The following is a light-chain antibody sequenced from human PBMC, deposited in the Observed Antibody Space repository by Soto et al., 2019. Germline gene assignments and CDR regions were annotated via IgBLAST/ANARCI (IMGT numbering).Light chain of an antibody. J-gene: IGKJ1*01. V-gene: IGKV1-27*01. CDR1: QGISNF. CDR2: GAS. Sequence: IQMTQSPSTLSASVGDRVSITYRASQGISNFLAWYQQKPGKVPSLLLYGASTLQSGVPSRFSGSGSGTDFTLTISSLHPEDVATYYCQNYHSAPWTFGQGTKVAIK. CDR3: QNYHSAPWT.